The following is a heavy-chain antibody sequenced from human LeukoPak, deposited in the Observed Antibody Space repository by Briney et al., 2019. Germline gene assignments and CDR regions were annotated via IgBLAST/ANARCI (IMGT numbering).Heavy chain of an antibody. CDR1: GGSISSYY. D-gene: IGHD2-2*01. V-gene: IGHV4-59*08. Sequence: SETLSLTCTVSGGSISSYYWSWIRQPPGKGLEWVGYIYYSGSTNYNPSLKSRVTISVDTSKNQFSLKLNSVTAADTAVYYCARGGPYCSSTSCYGGPYYYYGMDVWGQGTTVTVSS. CDR2: IYYSGST. CDR3: ARGGPYCSSTSCYGGPYYYYGMDV. J-gene: IGHJ6*02.